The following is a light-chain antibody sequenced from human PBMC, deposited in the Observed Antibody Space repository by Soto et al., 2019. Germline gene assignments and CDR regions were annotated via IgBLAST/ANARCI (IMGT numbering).Light chain of an antibody. V-gene: IGKV1-5*03. J-gene: IGKJ4*01. Sequence: DIKMTQSPSTLSASVGDRVTITCRDSQSISSWLAWYQQKPGKDPKLLIYKASSLESRVPSRFSGSESGTEFLLTIRSLQRDDFATSCCQQYSGYSLTFGGGTKVEIK. CDR2: KAS. CDR3: QQYSGYSLT. CDR1: QSISSW.